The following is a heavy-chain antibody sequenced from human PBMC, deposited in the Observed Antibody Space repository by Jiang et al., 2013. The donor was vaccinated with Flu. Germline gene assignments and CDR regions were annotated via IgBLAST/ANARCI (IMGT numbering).Heavy chain of an antibody. CDR3: ARGLLSQNTYYYDSSGLNAGMDV. J-gene: IGHJ6*02. V-gene: IGHV4-30-2*01. CDR2: IHHTGVT. Sequence: GSGLVKPSQTLSLTCTVSGGSISSGGISWSWIRQPPGEGLEWIGYIHHTGVTYYNPSLKSRVSISVDKSKSQFSLKLSSVTAAYTAVYYCARGLLSQNTYYYDSSGLNAGMDVWGQGTTVTVSS. CDR1: GGSISSGGIS. D-gene: IGHD3-22*01.